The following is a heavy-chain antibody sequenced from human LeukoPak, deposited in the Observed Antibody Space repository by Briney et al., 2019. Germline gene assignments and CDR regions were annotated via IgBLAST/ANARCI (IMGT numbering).Heavy chain of an antibody. CDR3: ARRKEGNWFDP. CDR2: IYYSGST. CDR1: GGSISSYY. Sequence: PSETLPLTCTVSGGSISSYYWSWIRQPPGKGLEWIGYIYYSGSTNYNPSLKSRVTISVDTSKNQFSLKLSSVTAADTAVYYCARRKEGNWFDPWGQGTLVTVSS. V-gene: IGHV4-59*01. J-gene: IGHJ5*02.